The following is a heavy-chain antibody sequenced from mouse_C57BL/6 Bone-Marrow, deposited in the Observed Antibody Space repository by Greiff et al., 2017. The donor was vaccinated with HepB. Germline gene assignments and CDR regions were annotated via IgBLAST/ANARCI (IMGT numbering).Heavy chain of an antibody. D-gene: IGHD3-2*02. Sequence: VKVVESGPGLVAPSQSLSITCTVSGFSLTSYAISWVRQPPGKGLEWLGVIWTGGGTNYNSALKSRLSISKDNSKSQVFLKMNSLQTDDTDRYYCALAQLRPYYYAMDYWGQGTSVTVSS. V-gene: IGHV2-9-1*01. CDR1: GFSLTSYA. J-gene: IGHJ4*01. CDR3: ALAQLRPYYYAMDY. CDR2: IWTGGGT.